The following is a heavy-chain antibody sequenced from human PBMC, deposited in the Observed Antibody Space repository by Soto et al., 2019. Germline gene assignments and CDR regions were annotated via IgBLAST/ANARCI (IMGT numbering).Heavy chain of an antibody. V-gene: IGHV1-18*01. D-gene: IGHD4-17*01. CDR1: GYTFTSYG. CDR3: ARDILDYGGNFFDY. J-gene: IGHJ4*02. CDR2: LSAYNGNT. Sequence: ASVKVSCKASGYTFTSYGISWMRQAPGQGIEKMRRLSAYNGNTNYAQMLQGRVTMTTDTSTSTAYMELRSLSSDDTAVYYCARDILDYGGNFFDYWGQGTLGTV.